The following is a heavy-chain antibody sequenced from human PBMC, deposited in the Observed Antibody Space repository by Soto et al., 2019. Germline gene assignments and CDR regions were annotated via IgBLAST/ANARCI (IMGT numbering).Heavy chain of an antibody. Sequence: QVQLVESGGGVVQPGRSPRLYCAASGITFRNFGMHWVRQAPGKGLEWVAAISSDGSDKYYSDSVKGRFTISRDNSKNTLFLQMNSLRVEDTAVYYCAKGSEVARQELDYWGQGTQVTVSS. J-gene: IGHJ4*02. CDR3: AKGSEVARQELDY. V-gene: IGHV3-30*18. CDR1: GITFRNFG. D-gene: IGHD2-15*01. CDR2: ISSDGSDK.